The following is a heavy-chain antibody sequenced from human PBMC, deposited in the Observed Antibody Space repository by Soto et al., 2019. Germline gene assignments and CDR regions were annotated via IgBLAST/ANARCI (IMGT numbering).Heavy chain of an antibody. J-gene: IGHJ4*02. CDR1: GDTFTNYD. CDR2: MNPNSGNT. Sequence: ASVKVSCKASGDTFTNYDINWVRQATGQGLEWMGWMNPNSGNTGYVQKFQGRVTMTRNTSISTAYMELSSLRSEDTAVYYCGRERSYGLDYWGQGTLVTVSS. CDR3: GRERSYGLDY. V-gene: IGHV1-8*01. D-gene: IGHD5-18*01.